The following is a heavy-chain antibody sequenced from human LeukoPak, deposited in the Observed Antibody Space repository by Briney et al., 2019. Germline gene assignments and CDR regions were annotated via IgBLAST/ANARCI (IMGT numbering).Heavy chain of an antibody. V-gene: IGHV4-38-2*02. D-gene: IGHD4/OR15-4a*01. CDR1: GYSISSGYY. CDR2: IYHSGST. CDR3: ARDIGAAGLRGFDI. J-gene: IGHJ3*02. Sequence: SETPSLTCTVSGYSISSGYYWGWIRQPPGKGLEWIGSIYHSGSTYYNPSLKSRVTISVDTSKNQFSLKLSSVTAADTAVYYCARDIGAAGLRGFDIWGQGTMVTVSS.